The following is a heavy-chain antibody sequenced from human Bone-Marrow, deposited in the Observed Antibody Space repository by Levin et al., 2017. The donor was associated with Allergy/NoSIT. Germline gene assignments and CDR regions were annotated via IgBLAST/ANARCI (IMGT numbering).Heavy chain of an antibody. CDR1: GGTFNSYV. D-gene: IGHD3-22*01. Sequence: ASVKVSCKTSGGTFNSYVINWVRQAPGQGLEWMGGIIPLFDTANYAQKFQGRVTITADKSTSTAYMELSSLRSEDTAVYYCATDLYYDDSNTYYLHAGRRGFDPWGQGTLVTVSS. V-gene: IGHV1-69*06. J-gene: IGHJ5*02. CDR2: IIPLFDTA. CDR3: ATDLYYDDSNTYYLHAGRRGFDP.